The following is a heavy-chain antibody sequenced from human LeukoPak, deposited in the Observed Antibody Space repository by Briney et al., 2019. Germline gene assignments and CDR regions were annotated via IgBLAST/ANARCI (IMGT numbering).Heavy chain of an antibody. CDR2: ISGSGGST. D-gene: IGHD4-17*01. J-gene: IGHJ4*02. V-gene: IGHV3-23*01. CDR3: ARTTVTRYYFDY. Sequence: GGSLRLSCAASGFTFSSYWMSWVRQAPGKGLEWVSDISGSGGSTYYADSVKGRFTISRDNSKNTLCLQMNSPRAEDTAVYYCARTTVTRYYFDYWGQGTLVTVSP. CDR1: GFTFSSYW.